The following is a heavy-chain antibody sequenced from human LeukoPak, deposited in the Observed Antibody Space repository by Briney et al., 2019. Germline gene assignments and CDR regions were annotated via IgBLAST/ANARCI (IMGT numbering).Heavy chain of an antibody. CDR2: MSASGATI. D-gene: IGHD4-11*01. Sequence: QPGGSLRLSCAACRFIFSSYEMHWVRQAPGKGLEWVSYMSASGATIYHADSVKGRFSISRDNAKKSLYLQMNSLRAEETAVYYCARGTWEDEYSTNPFVDFWGQGTLVTVSS. CDR3: ARGTWEDEYSTNPFVDF. V-gene: IGHV3-48*03. J-gene: IGHJ4*02. CDR1: RFIFSSYE.